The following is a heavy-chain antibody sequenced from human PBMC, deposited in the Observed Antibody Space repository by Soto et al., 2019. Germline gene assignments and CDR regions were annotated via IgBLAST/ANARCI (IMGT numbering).Heavy chain of an antibody. CDR1: GFTFSSYW. D-gene: IGHD3-10*01. CDR3: AIDYSGSGTYYF. J-gene: IGHJ4*02. CDR2: INIDGSAT. V-gene: IGHV3-74*01. Sequence: GGSLRLSCAASGFTFSSYWMHWVRQVPGKGLVWVSRINIDGSATGYADSVRGRFTISRDNAKNTLYLQMNSLRVGDTAVYYCAIDYSGSGTYYFWGQGTLVTVSS.